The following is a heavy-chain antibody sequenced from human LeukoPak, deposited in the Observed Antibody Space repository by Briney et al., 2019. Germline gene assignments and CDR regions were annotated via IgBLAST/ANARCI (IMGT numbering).Heavy chain of an antibody. V-gene: IGHV3-33*01. D-gene: IGHD6-19*01. CDR2: IWYDGSNK. CDR1: GFTFSSYG. Sequence: GGSLRLSCAASGFTFSSYGMHWVRQAPGKGLEWVAVIWYDGSNKYYADSVKDRFTISRDNSKNTLYLQMNSLRAEDTAVYYCARDEQWLVHGYLDYWGQGTLVTVSS. J-gene: IGHJ4*02. CDR3: ARDEQWLVHGYLDY.